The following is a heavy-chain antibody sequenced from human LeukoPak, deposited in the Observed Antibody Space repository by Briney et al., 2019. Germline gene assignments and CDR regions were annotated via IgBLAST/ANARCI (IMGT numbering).Heavy chain of an antibody. Sequence: ASETLSLTCTVSGGSISPYYWSWLRQPPGKALEWIGYIYYSGSTNYNPSLKSRVPISVDRSRNQFSLKLTSVTATDAAVYYCARVLIDSYYVVDYWGQGTLVTVYS. V-gene: IGHV4-59*01. D-gene: IGHD3-16*01. CDR3: ARVLIDSYYVVDY. CDR2: IYYSGST. CDR1: GGSISPYY. J-gene: IGHJ4*02.